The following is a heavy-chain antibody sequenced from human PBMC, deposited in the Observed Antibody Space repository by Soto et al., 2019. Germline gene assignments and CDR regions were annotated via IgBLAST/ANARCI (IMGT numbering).Heavy chain of an antibody. V-gene: IGHV4-34*01. CDR3: ARGEFTTVTTXYFDY. Sequence: SETLSLTCAVYTGSFSGYYWGWIRQPPGKGLEWIGEINHSGSTNYNPSLKSRVTISADTSKNQFSLTLTSVTAADTAVYYCARGEFTTVTTXYFDYWAQGTLVTAPQ. J-gene: IGHJ4*02. CDR2: INHSGST. D-gene: IGHD4-17*01. CDR1: TGSFSGYY.